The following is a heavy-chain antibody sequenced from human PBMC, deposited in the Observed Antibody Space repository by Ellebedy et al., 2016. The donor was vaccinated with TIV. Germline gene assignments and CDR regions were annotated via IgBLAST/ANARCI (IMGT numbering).Heavy chain of an antibody. J-gene: IGHJ5*02. D-gene: IGHD5-12*01. CDR1: GGTFSSYA. Sequence: ASVKVSCKASGGTFSSYAISWVRQAPGQGLEWMGRIIPILGIANYAQKFQGRVTITADKSTSTAYMELSSLRSEDTAVYYCARRGVATIEGWFDPWGQGTLVTVSS. V-gene: IGHV1-69*04. CDR3: ARRGVATIEGWFDP. CDR2: IIPILGIA.